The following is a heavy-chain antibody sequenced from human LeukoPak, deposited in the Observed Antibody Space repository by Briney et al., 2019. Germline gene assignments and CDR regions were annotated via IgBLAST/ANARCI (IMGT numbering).Heavy chain of an antibody. J-gene: IGHJ4*02. CDR3: AKAFNGDGYNKYFDY. V-gene: IGHV3-30*18. CDR1: GFTFSSYG. Sequence: PGGSLRLSCAASGFTFSSYGMHWVRQAPGKGLEWVAVISYGGSDKYYTDSVKGRFTISRDNSKNTLYLQMNSLRAEDTAVYYCAKAFNGDGYNKYFDYWGQGTLVTVSS. CDR2: ISYGGSDK. D-gene: IGHD5-24*01.